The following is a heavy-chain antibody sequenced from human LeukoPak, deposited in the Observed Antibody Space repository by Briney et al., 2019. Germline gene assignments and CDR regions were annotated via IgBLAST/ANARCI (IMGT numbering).Heavy chain of an antibody. V-gene: IGHV3-9*03. D-gene: IGHD2-21*01. J-gene: IGHJ4*02. CDR1: GFTFDDYA. CDR2: ISWNSGSI. CDR3: AKGSTYCGGDCYGYYFDY. Sequence: GRSLRLSCAASGFTFDDYAMHWVRQAPGKGLEWVSGISWNSGSIGHADSVKGRFTISRDNAKNSLYLQMNSLRAEDMALYYCAKGSTYCGGDCYGYYFDYWGQGTLVTVSS.